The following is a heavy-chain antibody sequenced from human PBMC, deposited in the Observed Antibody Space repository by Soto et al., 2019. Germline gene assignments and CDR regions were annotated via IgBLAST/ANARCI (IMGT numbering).Heavy chain of an antibody. D-gene: IGHD3-3*01. V-gene: IGHV1-24*01. CDR3: ATGYDFWSGYQYYFDY. CDR1: GYTLTELS. Sequence: ASVKVSCKVSGYTLTELSMHWVRQAPGRGLEWMGGFDPEDGETIYAQKFQGRVTMTEDTSTDTAYMELSSLRSEDTAVYYCATGYDFWSGYQYYFDYWGQGTLVTVSS. J-gene: IGHJ4*02. CDR2: FDPEDGET.